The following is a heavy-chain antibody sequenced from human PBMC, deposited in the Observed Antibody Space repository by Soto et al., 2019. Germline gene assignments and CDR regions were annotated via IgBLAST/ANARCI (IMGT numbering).Heavy chain of an antibody. D-gene: IGHD5-12*01. CDR1: GFTFSSYA. V-gene: IGHV3-23*01. CDR3: AKDQRRVLGGYEGAFDI. CDR2: ISGSGGST. Sequence: GSLRLSCAASGFTFSSYAMSWVRQAPGKGLEWVSAISGSGGSTYYADSVKGRFTISRDNSKNTLYLQMNSLRAEDTAVYYCAKDQRRVLGGYEGAFDIWGQGTMVTVSS. J-gene: IGHJ3*02.